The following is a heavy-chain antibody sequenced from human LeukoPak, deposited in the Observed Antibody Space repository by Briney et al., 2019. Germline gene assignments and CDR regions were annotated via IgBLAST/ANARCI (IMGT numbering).Heavy chain of an antibody. CDR2: INHNSGGT. J-gene: IGHJ4*02. D-gene: IGHD3-22*01. CDR3: ARHPAVVTHLDY. V-gene: IGHV1-2*02. CDR1: VYTFTGYY. Sequence: ASVKVSCKASVYTFTGYYMHWVRKAPGQRLEWLGWINHNSGGTNYAQNFQGRVTMTRDTSISTAYMELSRLTSDDTATYYCARHPAVVTHLDYWGQGTLITVSS.